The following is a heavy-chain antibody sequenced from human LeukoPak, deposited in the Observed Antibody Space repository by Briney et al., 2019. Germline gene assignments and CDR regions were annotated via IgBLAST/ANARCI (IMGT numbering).Heavy chain of an antibody. D-gene: IGHD3-16*02. V-gene: IGHV1-2*02. CDR2: INPNSGGT. Sequence: ASVKVSCKASGYTFTGYYMHWGRQAPGQGLEWMRWINPNSGGTNYAQKFQGRVTMTRDTSISTAYMELSRLRSDDTAVYYCARDYVHYDYVWGSYRLNYWGQGTLVTVSS. CDR3: ARDYVHYDYVWGSYRLNY. CDR1: GYTFTGYY. J-gene: IGHJ4*02.